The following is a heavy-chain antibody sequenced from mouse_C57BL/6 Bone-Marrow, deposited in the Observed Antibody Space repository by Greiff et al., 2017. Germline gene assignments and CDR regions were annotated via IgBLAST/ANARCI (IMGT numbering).Heavy chain of an antibody. CDR2: IYPGVGYT. J-gene: IGHJ2*01. D-gene: IGHD1-1*01. Sequence: VQLQQSGAELVRPGTSVKMSCKASGYTFTNYWIGWAKQRPGHGLEWIGDIYPGVGYTNYNEKFKGKATLTADKSSSTAYMQFSSLTSEDSAIYYCARKGEYYPFDYWGQGTTLTVSS. CDR3: ARKGEYYPFDY. V-gene: IGHV1-63*01. CDR1: GYTFTNYW.